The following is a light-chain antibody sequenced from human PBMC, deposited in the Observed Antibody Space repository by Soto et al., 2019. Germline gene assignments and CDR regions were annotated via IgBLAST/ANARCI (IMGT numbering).Light chain of an antibody. CDR3: QQCHKWPRIT. CDR1: ENVDTN. CDR2: GAS. V-gene: IGKV3-15*01. J-gene: IGKJ5*01. Sequence: EIVMTQSPATLSVSPGEGATLSCRASENVDTNLAWYQHKPGQAPRLLIYGASTRVAGVPARFSGSGSGTEFTLTISSLESEDVAVYYCQQCHKWPRITFGPGTRLE.